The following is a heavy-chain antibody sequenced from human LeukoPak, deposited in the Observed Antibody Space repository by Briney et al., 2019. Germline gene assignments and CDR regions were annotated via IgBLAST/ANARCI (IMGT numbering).Heavy chain of an antibody. V-gene: IGHV1-69*01. CDR2: IIPIFGTA. CDR3: ASVNCSSTSCYGNYYYYYMDV. Sequence: SVKVSCKASGGTFSSYAISWVRQAPGQGLEWMGGIIPIFGTANYAQKFQGRVTITADESTSTAYMELSSLRSEDTAVYYCASVNCSSTSCYGNYYYYYMDVWGKGTTVTVSS. CDR1: GGTFSSYA. D-gene: IGHD2-2*01. J-gene: IGHJ6*03.